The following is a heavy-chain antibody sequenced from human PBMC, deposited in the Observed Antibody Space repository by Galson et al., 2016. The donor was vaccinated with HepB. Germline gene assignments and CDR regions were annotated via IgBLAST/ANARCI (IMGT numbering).Heavy chain of an antibody. Sequence: SETLSLTCTVSGGSISSSSYYWGWIRQPPGKGLEWTGSIYYSGSTYYNPSLQSRVTISVDTSKNQFSLQLNSVTPEDTAVYYCTRLVAANGYYGMDVWGQGTTVIVSS. V-gene: IGHV4-39*01. CDR2: IYYSGST. D-gene: IGHD2-15*01. CDR3: TRLVAANGYYGMDV. J-gene: IGHJ6*02. CDR1: GGSISSSSYY.